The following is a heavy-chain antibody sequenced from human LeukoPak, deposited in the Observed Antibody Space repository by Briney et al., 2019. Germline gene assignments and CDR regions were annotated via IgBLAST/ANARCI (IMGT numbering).Heavy chain of an antibody. D-gene: IGHD3-16*01. CDR1: GYSFTSYW. J-gene: IGHJ4*02. CDR3: ARPHRGTTNQFDY. V-gene: IGHV5-51*01. CDR2: IYPGDSDT. Sequence: GESLQISCQGSGYSFTSYWIGWVRQMPGKGLKWMGIIYPGDSDTRYSPSFQGQVTISADKSISTAYLQWSSLKASDTAMYYCARPHRGTTNQFDYWGQGTLVTVSS.